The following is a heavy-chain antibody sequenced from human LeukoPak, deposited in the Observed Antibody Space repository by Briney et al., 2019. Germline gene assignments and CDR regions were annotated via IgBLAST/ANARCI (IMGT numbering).Heavy chain of an antibody. CDR1: GFIFSTYS. D-gene: IGHD5-18*01. V-gene: IGHV3-21*01. CDR3: ARDFYDDYGYRYFDF. Sequence: GGSLRLSCAASGFIFSTYSMNLVRQTPGKGLEWVSSIRSSGFIYYANSVKGRFTISRDSAKNSLYLQMNSLRVEDTAVYYCARDFYDDYGYRYFDFWDQGTLVTVSS. J-gene: IGHJ4*02. CDR2: IRSSGFI.